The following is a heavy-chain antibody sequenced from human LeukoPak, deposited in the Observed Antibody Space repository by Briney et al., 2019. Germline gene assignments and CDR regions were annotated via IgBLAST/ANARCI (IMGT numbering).Heavy chain of an antibody. CDR2: ISSSGSTI. D-gene: IGHD4-23*01. CDR1: GFTFSSYE. CDR3: AGATVVRGYYYYYGMDV. Sequence: PGGSLRLSCAASGFTFSSYEMNWVRQAPGKGLEWVSYISSSGSTIYYADSVKGRFTISRDNAKNSLYPQMNSLRAEDTAVYYCAGATVVRGYYYYYGMDVWGQGTTVTVSS. V-gene: IGHV3-48*03. J-gene: IGHJ6*02.